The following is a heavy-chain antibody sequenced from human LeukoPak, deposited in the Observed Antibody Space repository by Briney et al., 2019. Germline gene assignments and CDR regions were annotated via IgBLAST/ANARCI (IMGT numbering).Heavy chain of an antibody. CDR3: AKVGRYYDSSGYYPDY. CDR1: GFSFSSYA. J-gene: IGHJ4*02. Sequence: GGSLRLSCAASGFSFSSYAMTWARQAPVKGLEWVSAISGDGTRTYYADSVKGRFTISRDNSKNTLYLQMNSLRAEDTAVYYCAKVGRYYDSSGYYPDYWGQGTLVTVSS. V-gene: IGHV3-23*01. CDR2: ISGDGTRT. D-gene: IGHD3-22*01.